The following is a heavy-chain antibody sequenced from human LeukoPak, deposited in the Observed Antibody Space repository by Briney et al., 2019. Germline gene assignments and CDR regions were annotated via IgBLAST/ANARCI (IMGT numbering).Heavy chain of an antibody. V-gene: IGHV4-30-2*01. CDR2: IYHSGST. Sequence: SQTLSLTCAVSGGSISSGGYSWSWLRQPPGKGLEWIGYIYHSGSTYYNPSLKSRVTISVDRSKNQFSLKLSSVTAADTAVYYCARSGGWFDPWGQGTLVTVSS. J-gene: IGHJ5*02. CDR1: GGSISSGGYS. D-gene: IGHD3-16*01. CDR3: ARSGGWFDP.